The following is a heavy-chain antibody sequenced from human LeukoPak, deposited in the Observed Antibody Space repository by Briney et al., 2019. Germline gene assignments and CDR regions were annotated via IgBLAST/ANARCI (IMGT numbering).Heavy chain of an antibody. J-gene: IGHJ4*02. CDR1: GFSLSTSGMC. CDR3: ARTPMNTVTTRYYFDY. V-gene: IGHV2-70*11. D-gene: IGHD4-11*01. Sequence: SGPTLVKPTQTLTLTCTFSGFSLSTSGMCVSWIRQPQGKALEWLARIDWDDDKYYSTSLKTRLTISKDTSKNQVVLTMTNMDPVDTATYYCARTPMNTVTTRYYFDYWGQGTLVTVSS. CDR2: IDWDDDK.